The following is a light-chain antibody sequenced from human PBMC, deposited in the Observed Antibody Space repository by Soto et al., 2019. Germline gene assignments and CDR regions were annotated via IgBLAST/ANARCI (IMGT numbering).Light chain of an antibody. CDR1: QDVMYD. V-gene: IGKV3-15*01. J-gene: IGKJ1*01. Sequence: EIVLTQSPAALSVSPGGRATLSCRASQDVMYDLAWYQQKPGQAPRHLVYGASTRATDAPPRFRGSGSGREFSLTISSLQSEDFATYCWQQYRSWPRTFGQGSRVEIK. CDR3: QQYRSWPRT. CDR2: GAS.